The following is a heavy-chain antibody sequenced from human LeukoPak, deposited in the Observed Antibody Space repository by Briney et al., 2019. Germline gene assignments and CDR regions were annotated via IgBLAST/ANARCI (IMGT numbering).Heavy chain of an antibody. Sequence: PGGSLRLSCAASGFTFSSYSMNWVRQAPGKGLEWVSSISSSSSYIYYADSVKGRFTISRDNAKNSLYLQMNSLRDEDTAVYYCARDPGYSYGYVLDYWGQGTLVTVSS. CDR3: ARDPGYSYGYVLDY. CDR1: GFTFSSYS. V-gene: IGHV3-21*01. CDR2: ISSSSSYI. J-gene: IGHJ4*02. D-gene: IGHD5-18*01.